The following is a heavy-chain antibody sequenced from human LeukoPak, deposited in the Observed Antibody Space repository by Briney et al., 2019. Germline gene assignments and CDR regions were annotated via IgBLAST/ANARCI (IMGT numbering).Heavy chain of an antibody. CDR2: ITASSTAI. Sequence: GWSLRLSCAASGFTFDDYGMSWVRQAPGKGLGWVSSITASSTAIYSADSVKGRFTISRDNAKNLLYLKMNSLRAEDTAVYYCARTYYDILTGYNPYFDYWGQGILVTVSS. J-gene: IGHJ4*02. D-gene: IGHD3-9*01. CDR3: ARTYYDILTGYNPYFDY. V-gene: IGHV3-21*01. CDR1: GFTFDDYG.